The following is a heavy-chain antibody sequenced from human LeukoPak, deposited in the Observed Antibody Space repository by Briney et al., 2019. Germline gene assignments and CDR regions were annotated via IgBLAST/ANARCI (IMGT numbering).Heavy chain of an antibody. Sequence: GGSLRLSCAASGFTFSSYAMHWVRQAPGKGLEWVAVISYDGSNKYYADSVKGRFTISRDNSKNTLYLQMNSLRAEDTAVYYCARPLAYCGGDCFGDYYYYGVDVWGQGTTVTVSS. V-gene: IGHV3-30-3*01. CDR2: ISYDGSNK. CDR3: ARPLAYCGGDCFGDYYYYGVDV. J-gene: IGHJ6*02. CDR1: GFTFSSYA. D-gene: IGHD2-21*02.